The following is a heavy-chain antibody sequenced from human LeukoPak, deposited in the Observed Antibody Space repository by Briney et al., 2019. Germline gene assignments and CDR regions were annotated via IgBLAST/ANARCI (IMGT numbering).Heavy chain of an antibody. Sequence: KPSETLSLTCAVYGGSFSGYYCSWIRQPPGKGLEWIGEINHSGSTNYNPSLKSRVTISVDTSKNQFSLKLSSVTAADTAVYYCARHKQGYDILNWGQGTMVTVSS. CDR1: GGSFSGYY. CDR3: ARHKQGYDILN. V-gene: IGHV4-34*01. CDR2: INHSGST. D-gene: IGHD3-9*01. J-gene: IGHJ3*01.